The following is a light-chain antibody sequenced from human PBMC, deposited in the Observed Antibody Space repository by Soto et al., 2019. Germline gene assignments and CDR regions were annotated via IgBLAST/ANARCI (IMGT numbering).Light chain of an antibody. Sequence: DNQMNHSPSTLSATIRDRVTISCRASQNIGRGLAWYQQKPGTAPNLLIYHASNLRGGVPSRFSGGGSRTEFTLTISSLQPDDIATYSCQQYNSYSWTFGQGTKV. J-gene: IGKJ1*01. CDR2: HAS. CDR3: QQYNSYSWT. V-gene: IGKV1-5*01. CDR1: QNIGRG.